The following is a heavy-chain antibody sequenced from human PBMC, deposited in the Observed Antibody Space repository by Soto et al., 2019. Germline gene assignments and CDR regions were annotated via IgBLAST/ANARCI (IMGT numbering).Heavy chain of an antibody. CDR2: IYYSGST. CDR3: ASSNCSSTSCPSSYYYMDV. J-gene: IGHJ6*03. Sequence: ASETLSLPCTVSCGSISSSSYYLGWVRPPPGKGVEWIGSIYYSGSTYYNPSLKSRVTISVDTSKNQFSLKLSSVTAADTAVYYCASSNCSSTSCPSSYYYMDVWGKGTTVTVSS. V-gene: IGHV4-39*01. CDR1: CGSISSSSYY. D-gene: IGHD2-2*01.